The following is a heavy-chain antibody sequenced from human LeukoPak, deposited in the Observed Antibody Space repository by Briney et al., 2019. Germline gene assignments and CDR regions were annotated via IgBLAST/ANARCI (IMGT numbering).Heavy chain of an antibody. J-gene: IGHJ5*02. CDR3: ASTVDYYGSGFYDP. CDR2: IYHSGST. V-gene: IGHV4-30-2*01. Sequence: PSETLSLTCTVSGGSISSGGYYWSWIRQPPGKGLEWIGYIYHSGSTYYNPSLKSRVTISVDTSKNQFSLKLSSVTAADTAVYYCASTVDYYGSGFYDPWGQGTLVTVSS. CDR1: GGSISSGGYY. D-gene: IGHD3-10*01.